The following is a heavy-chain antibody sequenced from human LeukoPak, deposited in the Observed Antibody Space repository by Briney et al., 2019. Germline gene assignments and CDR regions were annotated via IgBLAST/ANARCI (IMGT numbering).Heavy chain of an antibody. V-gene: IGHV4-34*01. CDR2: INLSGST. CDR1: GGSFSGYY. CDR3: ARKEVWGSYRDAFDI. J-gene: IGHJ3*02. Sequence: SETLSLTCAVYGGSFSGYYWSWIRQPPGKGLEWIGEINLSGSTNYNPSLKSRVTISVDTSKNQFSLKLSSVTAADTAVYYCARKEVWGSYRDAFDIWGQGTMVTVSS. D-gene: IGHD3-16*02.